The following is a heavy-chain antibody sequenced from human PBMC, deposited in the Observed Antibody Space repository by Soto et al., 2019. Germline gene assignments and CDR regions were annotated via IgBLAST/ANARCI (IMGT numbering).Heavy chain of an antibody. V-gene: IGHV1-18*01. Sequence: QVQLAQSTGEVKKPGASVRISCKATGYTFIGYGIAWVRQAPGQGFEWMGWISPYNDHTVYAQKFQGRVTMTADTSTRTVYMNLRGLKSDDTAVYYCARGGYYDNSWGKLSHYGLDVWGQGTSDSVSS. J-gene: IGHJ6*02. CDR1: GYTFIGYG. CDR2: ISPYNDHT. CDR3: ARGGYYDNSWGKLSHYGLDV. D-gene: IGHD3-16*01.